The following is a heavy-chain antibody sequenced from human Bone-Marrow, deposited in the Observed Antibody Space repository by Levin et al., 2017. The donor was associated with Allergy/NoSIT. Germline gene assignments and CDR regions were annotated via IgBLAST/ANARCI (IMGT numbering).Heavy chain of an antibody. V-gene: IGHV3-20*04. CDR1: GFTFDEYG. CDR2: VNWSGDGT. Sequence: PGGSLRLSCAASGFTFDEYGMNWVRQVPGKGLEWLAGVNWSGDGTEKADSVKGRFTISRDNAKNSVFLQLNSLRVEDTAMYYCARVAGNPSFFYFYYMDVWGKGITVIVSS. CDR3: ARVAGNPSFFYFYYMDV. D-gene: IGHD1-14*01. J-gene: IGHJ6*03.